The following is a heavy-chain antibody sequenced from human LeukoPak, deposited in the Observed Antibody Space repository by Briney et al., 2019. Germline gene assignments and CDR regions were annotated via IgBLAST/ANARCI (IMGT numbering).Heavy chain of an antibody. V-gene: IGHV4-59*01. CDR2: VYYSGDT. D-gene: IGHD6-19*01. Sequence: PSETLSLTCSVSGASISPYYWSWIRQPPGKGLEWIGYVYYSGDTNYNPFLRSRVTISVDTSKNQFSLDLSSVTAADTAVYYCAKIRRGDMAVARTDYYFDYWGRGTLVTVSS. J-gene: IGHJ4*02. CDR3: AKIRRGDMAVARTDYYFDY. CDR1: GASISPYY.